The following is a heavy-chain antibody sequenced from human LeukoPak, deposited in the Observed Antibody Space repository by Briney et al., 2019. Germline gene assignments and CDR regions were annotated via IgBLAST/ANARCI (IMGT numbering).Heavy chain of an antibody. Sequence: GGSLRLSCAASGFSFSSYSMSWVRQAPGKGLEWLSYISTTSSSIYYAGSVKGRFTISRDSAQNSLYLQMSSLRAEDTAVYYCARTRSGFYFDNWGQGTLVTVSS. V-gene: IGHV3-48*01. CDR2: ISTTSSSI. CDR1: GFSFSSYS. D-gene: IGHD3-3*01. CDR3: ARTRSGFYFDN. J-gene: IGHJ4*02.